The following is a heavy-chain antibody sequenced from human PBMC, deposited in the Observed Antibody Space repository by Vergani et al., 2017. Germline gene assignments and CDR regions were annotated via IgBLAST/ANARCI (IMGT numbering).Heavy chain of an antibody. D-gene: IGHD3-3*01. CDR3: AKDSYCSLRFLEWLSHYYYYYGMDV. V-gene: IGHV3-23*04. Sequence: EVQLVESGGGLVKPGGSLRLSCAASGFTFSSYAMSWVRQAPGKGLEWVSAISGSGGSTYYADSVKGRFTISRDNSKNTLYLQMNSLRAEDTAVYYCAKDSYCSLRFLEWLSHYYYYYGMDVWGQGTTVTVSS. J-gene: IGHJ6*02. CDR1: GFTFSSYA. CDR2: ISGSGGST.